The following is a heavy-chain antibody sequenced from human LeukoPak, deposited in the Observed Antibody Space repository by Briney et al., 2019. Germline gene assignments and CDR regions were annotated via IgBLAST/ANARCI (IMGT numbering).Heavy chain of an antibody. CDR1: GYTLTELS. J-gene: IGHJ6*03. CDR2: FDLEDGET. CDR3: ATGRYCSSTSCYTNYYYMDV. D-gene: IGHD2-2*01. V-gene: IGHV1-24*01. Sequence: GASVKVSCKVSGYTLTELSMHWVRNAPGKGLEWMGGFDLEDGETIYAQKFQGRVTMTEDTSTDTAYMELSSLRSEDTAVYYCATGRYCSSTSCYTNYYYMDVWGKGTTVTVSS.